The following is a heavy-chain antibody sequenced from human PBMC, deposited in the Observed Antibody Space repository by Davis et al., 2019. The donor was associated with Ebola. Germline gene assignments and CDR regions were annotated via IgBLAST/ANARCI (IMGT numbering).Heavy chain of an antibody. D-gene: IGHD3-10*01. CDR1: GYTLPGYY. Sequence: SVPVSRLPSGYTLPGYYMHWVRQAPRQGLEWMGWISAYNGNTNYAQKPQGRVTMTTDTSTSTAYMELRSLRSDDTAVYYCARGVTMVRGVIGNWFDPWGQGTLVTVSS. V-gene: IGHV1-18*04. J-gene: IGHJ5*02. CDR2: ISAYNGNT. CDR3: ARGVTMVRGVIGNWFDP.